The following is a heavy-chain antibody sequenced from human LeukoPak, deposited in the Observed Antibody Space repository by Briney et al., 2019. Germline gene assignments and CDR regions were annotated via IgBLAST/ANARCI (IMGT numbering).Heavy chain of an antibody. CDR3: AREGFGWELLRVEYYFDY. Sequence: PSETLSLTCTVSGGSISSYYWSWIRQPPGKGLEWIGYIYYSGSTNYNPSLKSRVTMSVDTSKNQFSLKLSSVTAADTAVYYCAREGFGWELLRVEYYFDYWGQGTLVTVSS. V-gene: IGHV4-59*12. CDR1: GGSISSYY. D-gene: IGHD1-26*01. CDR2: IYYSGST. J-gene: IGHJ4*02.